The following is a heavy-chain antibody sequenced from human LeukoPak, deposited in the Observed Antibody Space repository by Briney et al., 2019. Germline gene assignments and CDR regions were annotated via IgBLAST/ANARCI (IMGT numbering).Heavy chain of an antibody. V-gene: IGHV1-18*01. CDR2: ISGYNGNT. Sequence: ASVQVSCQASGYTFPSYGISWARQAPGQGLEWMGWISGYNGNTNYAQILQGRVPKTTDTSTSTAYMDLRSLRSDDTAGYYCARVAEDCSSTRGYAGVDYWGQGTLVTVSS. J-gene: IGHJ4*02. CDR1: GYTFPSYG. D-gene: IGHD2-2*01. CDR3: ARVAEDCSSTRGYAGVDY.